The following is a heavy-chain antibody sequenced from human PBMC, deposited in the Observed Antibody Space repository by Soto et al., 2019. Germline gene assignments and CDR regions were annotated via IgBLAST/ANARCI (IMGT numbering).Heavy chain of an antibody. CDR3: ARAPSGSYYYCYYGMDV. V-gene: IGHV6-1*01. D-gene: IGHD1-26*01. CDR2: TYYRSKWYN. J-gene: IGHJ6*02. Sequence: SQTLSLTCAISGDSVSSNSAAWNWIRQSPSRGLEWLGRTYYRSKWYNDYAVSVKSRITINPDTSKNQFSLQLNSVTPEDTAVYYCARAPSGSYYYCYYGMDVWGQGTTVTVSS. CDR1: GDSVSSNSAA.